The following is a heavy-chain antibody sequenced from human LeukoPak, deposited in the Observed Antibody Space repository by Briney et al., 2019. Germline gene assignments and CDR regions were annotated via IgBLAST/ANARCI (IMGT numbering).Heavy chain of an antibody. D-gene: IGHD1-26*01. CDR2: ISSSGSTI. J-gene: IGHJ5*02. CDR3: ARHTPLVGAWWELLPSRWFDP. Sequence: GGSLRLSCAASGFTFSDYYMSWIRQAPGKGLEWVSYISSSGSTIYYADSVKGRFTISRDNAKNSLYLQMNSLRAEDTAVYYCARHTPLVGAWWELLPSRWFDPWGQGTLVTVSS. V-gene: IGHV3-11*04. CDR1: GFTFSDYY.